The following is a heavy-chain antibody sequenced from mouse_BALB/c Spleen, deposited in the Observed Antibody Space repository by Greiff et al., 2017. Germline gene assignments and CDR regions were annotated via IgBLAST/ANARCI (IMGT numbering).Heavy chain of an antibody. J-gene: IGHJ4*01. D-gene: IGHD2-3*01. CDR3: ARTYDGYDSYYAMDY. CDR2: IWIGGST. Sequence: VQLVESGPGLVQPSQSLSISCTASGFSLTSYGVHWVRQTPGKGLEWMGVIWIGGSTDYNAAFISRLSICKDNSKCQVFFKMNSLQANDTAIYYCARTYDGYDSYYAMDYGGQGTSATVSS. CDR1: GFSLTSYG. V-gene: IGHV2-2*02.